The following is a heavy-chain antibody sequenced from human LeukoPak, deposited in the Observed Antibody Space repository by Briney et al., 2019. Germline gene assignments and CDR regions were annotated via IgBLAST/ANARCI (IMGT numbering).Heavy chain of an antibody. CDR3: AKWGDYDALTGYYDSDY. CDR1: GFTFSNYA. J-gene: IGHJ4*02. V-gene: IGHV3-23*01. Sequence: PGGSLRLSCAASGFTFSNYAMSWVLQAPGKGLEWVSAVSGRDTSTYYADSVKGRFTISRDNSKNTLYLQMNSLRAEDTAIYYCAKWGDYDALTGYYDSDYWGQGTLVTVSS. CDR2: VSGRDTST. D-gene: IGHD3-9*01.